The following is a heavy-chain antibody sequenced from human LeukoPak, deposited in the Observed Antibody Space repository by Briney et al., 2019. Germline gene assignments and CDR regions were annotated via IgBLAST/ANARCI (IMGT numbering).Heavy chain of an antibody. Sequence: PGGSLRLSCAASGFTFSSYTMNWVRQAPGKGLEWVSPITSGSSYIYYADSVKGRFTISRDNAKNSLYLQMNSLRAEDTAVYYCARDPYSGSYGNYYYYFMDVWGKGTTVTISS. CDR2: ITSGSSYI. J-gene: IGHJ6*03. CDR3: ARDPYSGSYGNYYYYFMDV. V-gene: IGHV3-21*01. D-gene: IGHD1-26*01. CDR1: GFTFSSYT.